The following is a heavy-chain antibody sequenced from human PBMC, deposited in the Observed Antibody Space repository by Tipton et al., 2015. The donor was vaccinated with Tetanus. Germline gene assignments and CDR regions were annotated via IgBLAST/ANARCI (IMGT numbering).Heavy chain of an antibody. CDR1: GYTLTSYD. Sequence: QLVQSGAEVKKPGASVKVSCKASGYTLTSYDINWVRQATGQGLEWMGWMNPNSGNTGYAQKFQGRVTMTRNTSISTAYMELSSLRSEDTAVYYCARGVLRDIVVVVAEGRFDPWGQGTLVTVSS. D-gene: IGHD2-15*01. CDR2: MNPNSGNT. CDR3: ARGVLRDIVVVVAEGRFDP. V-gene: IGHV1-8*01. J-gene: IGHJ5*02.